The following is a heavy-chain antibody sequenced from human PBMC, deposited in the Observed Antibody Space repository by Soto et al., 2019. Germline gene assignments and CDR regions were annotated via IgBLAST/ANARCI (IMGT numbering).Heavy chain of an antibody. CDR2: IIPIFGTA. Sequence: ASVKVSCKASGGTFSSYAISWVRQAPGQGLEWMGGIIPIFGTANYAQKFQGRVTITADESTSTAYMELSSLRSEDTAVYYCARSWELRATFDYWGQGTLVTVSS. V-gene: IGHV1-69*13. CDR1: GGTFSSYA. J-gene: IGHJ4*02. CDR3: ARSWELRATFDY. D-gene: IGHD1-26*01.